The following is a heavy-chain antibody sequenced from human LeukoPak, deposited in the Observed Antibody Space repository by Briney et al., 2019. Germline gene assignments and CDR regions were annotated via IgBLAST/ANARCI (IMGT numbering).Heavy chain of an antibody. D-gene: IGHD3-10*01. CDR1: GGSISSYY. CDR3: ARGVGTMVRGISWFDP. CDR2: IYYSGST. V-gene: IGHV4-59*12. Sequence: SETLSLTCTVSGGSISSYYWSWIRQPPGKGLEWIGYIYYSGSTNYNPSLKSRVTISVDTSKNQFSLKLSSVTAADTAVYYCARGVGTMVRGISWFDPWGQGTLVTVSS. J-gene: IGHJ5*02.